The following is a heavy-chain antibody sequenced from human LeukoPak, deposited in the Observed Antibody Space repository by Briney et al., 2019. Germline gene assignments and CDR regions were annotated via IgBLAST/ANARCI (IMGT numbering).Heavy chain of an antibody. J-gene: IGHJ6*03. CDR2: SHSSGDT. CDR1: TVSISSHD. CDR3: AKGEYSRTSYYHYFMDV. D-gene: IGHD6-6*01. V-gene: IGHV4-59*11. Sequence: SETLSLTCSVSTVSISSHDWSWVRQSPGKGLEWIGYSHSSGDTSYSPSLKSRVTISLDTSRNQLSLRLSSVAAAERAVYFCAKGEYSRTSYYHYFMDVWGKGTTVTVSS.